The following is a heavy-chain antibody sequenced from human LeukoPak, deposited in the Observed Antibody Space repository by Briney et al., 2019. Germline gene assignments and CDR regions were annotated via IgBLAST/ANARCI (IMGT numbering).Heavy chain of an antibody. CDR2: IYASGST. J-gene: IGHJ4*02. Sequence: SETLSLTCTVSGGSISSYFWSWIRQPAGKALVWIVRIYASGSTNYNPSLKSRVTMSVDTSKNQFSLKLSSVTAADTAVYFCARSQDYNTAMVTYFDYWGQGTLVTVSS. CDR3: ARSQDYNTAMVTYFDY. V-gene: IGHV4-4*07. D-gene: IGHD5-18*01. CDR1: GGSISSYF.